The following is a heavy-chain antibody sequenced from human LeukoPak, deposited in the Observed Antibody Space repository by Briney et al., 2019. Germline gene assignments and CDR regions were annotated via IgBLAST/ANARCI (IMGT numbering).Heavy chain of an antibody. CDR1: GGSFSGYY. V-gene: IGHV4-34*01. CDR2: INHSGST. Sequence: SETLSLTCAVYGGSFSGYYWSWIRQPPGKGLEWIGEINHSGSTNYNPSLKSRVTISVDTSKNQFSLKLSSVTAADTAVYYCARVVRGVITRPFDYWGQGTLVTVSS. CDR3: ARVVRGVITRPFDY. D-gene: IGHD3-10*01. J-gene: IGHJ4*02.